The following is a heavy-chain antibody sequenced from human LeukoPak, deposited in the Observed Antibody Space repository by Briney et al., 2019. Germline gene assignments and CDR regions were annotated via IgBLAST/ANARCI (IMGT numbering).Heavy chain of an antibody. CDR2: IWYDGSNK. Sequence: PGGPLRLSCAASGFTFSSYGMHWVRQAPGKGLEWVAVIWYDGSNKFYADSVKGRFTISRDNSKNTLYLQMNSLRAEDTAVYYCAREYSAGWFDPWGQGTLVTVSS. D-gene: IGHD6-13*01. V-gene: IGHV3-33*01. CDR3: AREYSAGWFDP. J-gene: IGHJ5*02. CDR1: GFTFSSYG.